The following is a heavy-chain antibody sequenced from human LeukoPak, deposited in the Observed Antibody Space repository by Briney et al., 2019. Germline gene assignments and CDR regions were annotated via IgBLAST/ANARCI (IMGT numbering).Heavy chain of an antibody. CDR1: GGSISSGGYY. Sequence: PSETLSLTCTVSGGSISSGGYYWSWIRQHPGKGLEWIGYIYYSGSTYYNPSLKSRVTISVDTSKNQFSLKLSSVTAADTAVYYRARGSVAWFGARGQGTLVTVSS. CDR2: IYYSGST. V-gene: IGHV4-31*03. CDR3: ARGSVAWFGA. J-gene: IGHJ5*02.